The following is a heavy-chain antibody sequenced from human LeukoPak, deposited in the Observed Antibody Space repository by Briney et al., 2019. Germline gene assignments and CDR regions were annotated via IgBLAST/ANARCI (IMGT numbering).Heavy chain of an antibody. D-gene: IGHD1-14*01. Sequence: GGSLRLSCAASGFTLSGHWMSWVRQARGKGLEWVANINQGGSDKYYVDSVKGRFTISRDNANNLLYLQMNSLRGEDTAVYYCTRDRSRAEDDWGQGTLVTVSS. CDR2: INQGGSDK. CDR3: TRDRSRAEDD. J-gene: IGHJ4*02. V-gene: IGHV3-7*01. CDR1: GFTLSGHW.